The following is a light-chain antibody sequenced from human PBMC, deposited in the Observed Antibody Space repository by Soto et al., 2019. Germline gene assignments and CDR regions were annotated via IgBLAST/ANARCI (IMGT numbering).Light chain of an antibody. CDR2: EVS. V-gene: IGLV2-18*01. J-gene: IGLJ1*01. Sequence: QSALTQPPSVSGSPGQSVTISCTGTSSDVGSYNRVSWYQQPPGTAPKLMIYEVSNRPSGVPDRFSGSKSGNTASLTISGLQAEDEADYYCSLYTSSSTFVFGTATKLTVL. CDR3: SLYTSSSTFV. CDR1: SSDVGSYNR.